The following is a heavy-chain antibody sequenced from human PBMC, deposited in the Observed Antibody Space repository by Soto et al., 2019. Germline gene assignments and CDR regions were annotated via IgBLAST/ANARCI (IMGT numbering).Heavy chain of an antibody. CDR2: ISYDGSNK. Sequence: QAGGSLRLSCAASGFTFSSYGMHWVRQAPGKGLERVAVISYDGSNKYYADSVKGRFTISRDNSKNTLYLQMNSLRAEDTAVYYFAIVKLYYNDISGRTLNAFDVWGQGTMVTVSS. J-gene: IGHJ3*01. CDR3: AIVKLYYNDISGRTLNAFDV. V-gene: IGHV3-30*03. CDR1: GFTFSSYG. D-gene: IGHD3-22*01.